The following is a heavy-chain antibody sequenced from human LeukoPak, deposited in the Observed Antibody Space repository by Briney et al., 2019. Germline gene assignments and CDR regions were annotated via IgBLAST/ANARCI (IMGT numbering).Heavy chain of an antibody. Sequence: GGSLRLSCAASRFTFSSYSMNWVRQAPGKGLEWVSSISSSSSYIYYADSVKGRFTISRDNAKNSLYLQMNSLRAEDTAVYYCAITVTTGRFDPWGQGTLVTVSS. CDR2: ISSSSSYI. D-gene: IGHD4-11*01. CDR3: AITVTTGRFDP. V-gene: IGHV3-21*01. CDR1: RFTFSSYS. J-gene: IGHJ5*02.